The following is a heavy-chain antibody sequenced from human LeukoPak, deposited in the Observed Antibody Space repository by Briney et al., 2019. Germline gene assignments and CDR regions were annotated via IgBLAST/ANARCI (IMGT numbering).Heavy chain of an antibody. Sequence: SVNVSCKASGGTFSSYAISWVRQAPGQGLEWMGRIIPILGIANYAQKFQGRVTITADKSTSTAYMELSSLRSEDTAVYYCAREVVAAAGNNWFDPWGQGTLVTVSS. CDR3: AREVVAAAGNNWFDP. CDR1: GGTFSSYA. J-gene: IGHJ5*02. V-gene: IGHV1-69*04. CDR2: IIPILGIA. D-gene: IGHD6-13*01.